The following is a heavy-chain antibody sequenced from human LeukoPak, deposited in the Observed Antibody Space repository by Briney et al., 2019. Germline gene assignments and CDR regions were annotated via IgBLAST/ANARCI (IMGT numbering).Heavy chain of an antibody. Sequence: GGSLRLSCAASEFTFSNQWMILVRQAPGKGLEWVANIQPDGSEKYYVGSVRGRFTISRDNARNLLYLQMNSLRSEDTAVYYCASERPSSSWYDFWGQGILVTVSS. CDR3: ASERPSSSWYDF. CDR1: EFTFSNQW. J-gene: IGHJ5*01. CDR2: IQPDGSEK. D-gene: IGHD6-13*01. V-gene: IGHV3-7*01.